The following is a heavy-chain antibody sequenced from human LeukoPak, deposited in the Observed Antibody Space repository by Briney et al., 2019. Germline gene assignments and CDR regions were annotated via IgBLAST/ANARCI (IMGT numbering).Heavy chain of an antibody. CDR1: SGSISSYY. D-gene: IGHD3-22*01. J-gene: IGHJ4*02. V-gene: IGHV4-59*12. Sequence: SETLSLTCTVSSGSISSYYWSWIRQPPGKGLEWIGYIYYSGSTYYNPSLKSRVTISVDTSKNQFSLKLSSVTAADTAVYYCARREIGYDSSGYFDYWGQGTLVTVSS. CDR2: IYYSGST. CDR3: ARREIGYDSSGYFDY.